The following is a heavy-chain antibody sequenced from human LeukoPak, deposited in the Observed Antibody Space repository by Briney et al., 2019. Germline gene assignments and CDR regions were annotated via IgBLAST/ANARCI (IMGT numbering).Heavy chain of an antibody. V-gene: IGHV1-46*01. Sequence: ASVNVSCKASGYTFTSYYMHWVRQAPGQGLEWMGIINPSGGSSSHAQKFQGRVTMTRDTSTSTVYMELSSLKPEDTAVYYCARSSDSIDYWGQGTLVTVSS. J-gene: IGHJ4*02. CDR3: ARSSDSIDY. CDR1: GYTFTSYY. CDR2: INPSGGSS. D-gene: IGHD6-19*01.